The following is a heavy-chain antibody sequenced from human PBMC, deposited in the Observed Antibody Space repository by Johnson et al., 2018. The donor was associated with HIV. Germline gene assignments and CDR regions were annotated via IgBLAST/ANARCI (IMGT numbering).Heavy chain of an antibody. CDR3: AREERDGINSAFDI. V-gene: IGHV3-30-3*01. D-gene: IGHD5-24*01. Sequence: QVQLVESGGGVVQPGRSLRLSCAASGFTFSSYAMHWVRQAPGKGLEWVAVISYDGSNKYYADSVKGRFTISRDNAKNSLNLQMNSLRAEDTAVYYCAREERDGINSAFDIWGQGTMVTVSS. CDR1: GFTFSSYA. CDR2: ISYDGSNK. J-gene: IGHJ3*02.